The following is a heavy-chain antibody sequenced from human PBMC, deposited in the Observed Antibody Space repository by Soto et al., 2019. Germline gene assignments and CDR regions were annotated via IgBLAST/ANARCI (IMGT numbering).Heavy chain of an antibody. CDR1: GGTFSSYA. V-gene: IGHV1-69*13. CDR3: ARVIGVVEMATLGGWFDP. CDR2: IIPIFGTA. D-gene: IGHD5-12*01. Sequence: SVKVSCKASGGTFSSYAISWVRQAPGQGLEWMGGIIPIFGTANYAQKFQGRVTITADESASTAYMELSSLRSEDTAVYYCARVIGVVEMATLGGWFDPWGQGTLVTVSS. J-gene: IGHJ5*02.